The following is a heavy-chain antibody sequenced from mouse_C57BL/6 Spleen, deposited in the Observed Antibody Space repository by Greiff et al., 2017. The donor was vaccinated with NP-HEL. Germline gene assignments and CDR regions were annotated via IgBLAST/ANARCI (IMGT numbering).Heavy chain of an antibody. CDR2: IWSGGST. D-gene: IGHD1-1*01. J-gene: IGHJ4*01. Sequence: VQLQESGPGLVQPSQSLSITCTVSGFSLTSYGVHWVSQSPGKGLEWLGVIWSGGSTDYNAAFISGLGISKDNTKVKVSFKMNSLQADDTAIDYCASVHYYGSSLWAMDYWGQGTLVTVSA. CDR1: GFSLTSYG. V-gene: IGHV2-2*01. CDR3: ASVHYYGSSLWAMDY.